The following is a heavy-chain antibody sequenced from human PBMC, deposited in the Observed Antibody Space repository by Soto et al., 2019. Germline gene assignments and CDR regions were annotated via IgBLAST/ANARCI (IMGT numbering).Heavy chain of an antibody. J-gene: IGHJ6*03. CDR2: FDPEDGET. CDR3: ATGGSSTSSPYYYYMDV. D-gene: IGHD2-2*01. Sequence: ASVKFSCKVSGYTLTELSMHWVRQAPGKGLEWMGGFDPEDGETIYAQKFQGRVTMTEDTSTDTAYMELSSLRSEDTAVYYCATGGSSTSSPYYYYMDVWGKGTTVTVSS. CDR1: GYTLTELS. V-gene: IGHV1-24*01.